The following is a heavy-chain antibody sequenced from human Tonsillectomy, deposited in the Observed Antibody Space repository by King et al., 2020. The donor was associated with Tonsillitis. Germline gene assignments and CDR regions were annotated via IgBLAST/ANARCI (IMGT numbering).Heavy chain of an antibody. J-gene: IGHJ6*02. Sequence: VQLQQWGAGLLKPSETLSLTCAVYGGSFRGDYWSWIRQPPGKGLEWSGEIKHSGSTNYNTSLKSRVTISVDTSKNQFSLKLSSVTAEDTAVYYCARGSRRVSRYTPPEYGMDVWGQGTTVTVSS. CDR1: GGSFRGDY. V-gene: IGHV4-34*01. CDR2: IKHSGST. D-gene: IGHD1-14*01. CDR3: ARGSRRVSRYTPPEYGMDV.